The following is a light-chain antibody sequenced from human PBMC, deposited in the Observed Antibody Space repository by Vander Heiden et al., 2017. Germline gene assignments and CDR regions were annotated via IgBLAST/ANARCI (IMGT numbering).Light chain of an antibody. CDR3: QQEVSSPYT. Sequence: ELVLTQSPAALSLSPGESATLSCMASQSVTSSYLAWYQQKPGQAPRLLIYDASSRATGIPDRFSDSGSGTDFTLTISRLELEDFAVYYCQQEVSSPYTFGQGTKLEIK. CDR2: DAS. V-gene: IGKV3-20*01. J-gene: IGKJ2*01. CDR1: QSVTSSY.